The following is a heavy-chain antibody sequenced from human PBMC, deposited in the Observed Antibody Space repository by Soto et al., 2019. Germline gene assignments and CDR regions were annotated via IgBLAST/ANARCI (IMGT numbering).Heavy chain of an antibody. V-gene: IGHV3-9*01. J-gene: IGHJ4*02. CDR1: GFTFDDYA. Sequence: DVQLVESGGGLVQPGRSLRLSCAASGFTFDDYAMHWVRQAPGKGLEWVSGISWNSGSIGYADSVKGRFTISRDNAKNSLYLQMNSLRAEDTALYYCAKDFRAYSTVSDYFDYWGQGTLVTVSS. CDR3: AKDFRAYSTVSDYFDY. CDR2: ISWNSGSI. D-gene: IGHD2-21*01.